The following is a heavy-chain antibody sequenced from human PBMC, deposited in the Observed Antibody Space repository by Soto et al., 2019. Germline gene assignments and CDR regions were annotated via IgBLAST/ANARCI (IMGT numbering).Heavy chain of an antibody. V-gene: IGHV4-59*01. D-gene: IGHD6-19*01. CDR1: GGSISSYY. J-gene: IGHJ5*02. CDR2: IHYSGST. CDR3: ATTNRYSSGWLWFDP. Sequence: QVQLQESGPGLVKPSETLSLTCTVSGGSISSYYWSWIRQPPGKGLEWIGYIHYSGSTNYNPSLKGRVTISVDTSKNQFSLKLSSVTAADTAVYYCATTNRYSSGWLWFDPWGQGTLVTVSS.